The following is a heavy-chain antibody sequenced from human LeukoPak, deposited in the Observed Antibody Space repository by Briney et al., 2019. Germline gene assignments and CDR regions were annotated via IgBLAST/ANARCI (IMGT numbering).Heavy chain of an antibody. CDR1: GYTFTSYY. Sequence: ASVKVSCKASGYTFTSYYMHWGRQAPGQGLEWMGIINPSGGSTSYAQKFQGRVTMTRDTSTSTVYMELSSLRSEDTAVYYCARDTGHCSGGSCYSISYYFDYWGQGTLVTVSS. CDR3: ARDTGHCSGGSCYSISYYFDY. D-gene: IGHD2-15*01. CDR2: INPSGGST. V-gene: IGHV1-46*01. J-gene: IGHJ4*02.